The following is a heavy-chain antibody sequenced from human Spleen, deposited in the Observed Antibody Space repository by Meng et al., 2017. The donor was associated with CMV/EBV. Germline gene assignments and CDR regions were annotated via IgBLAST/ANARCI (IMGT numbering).Heavy chain of an antibody. CDR2: IYYSGST. Sequence: GSLRLSCTVSGGSINSYYWSWIRQPPGKGLEWIGYIYYSGSTNYNPSLKSRVTISVDTSKKQFSLKLSSVTAADTAVYYCAGRYCSSTSCYTDYYYGMDVWGQGTTVTVSS. V-gene: IGHV4-59*01. CDR3: AGRYCSSTSCYTDYYYGMDV. D-gene: IGHD2-2*02. CDR1: GGSINSYY. J-gene: IGHJ6*02.